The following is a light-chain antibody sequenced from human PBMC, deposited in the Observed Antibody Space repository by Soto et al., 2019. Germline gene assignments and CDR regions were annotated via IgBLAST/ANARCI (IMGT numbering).Light chain of an antibody. CDR3: QQANSFPFA. V-gene: IGKV1-39*01. CDR1: QSISGY. J-gene: IGKJ5*01. Sequence: DIQMTQSPSTLYGSVGDRVTITCRASQSISGYLNWYQQKSGQAPKLLMYAASTLQSGVPSRFSGSGSGTDFTLTISSLQPEDFATYYCQQANSFPFAFGQGTRLEIK. CDR2: AAS.